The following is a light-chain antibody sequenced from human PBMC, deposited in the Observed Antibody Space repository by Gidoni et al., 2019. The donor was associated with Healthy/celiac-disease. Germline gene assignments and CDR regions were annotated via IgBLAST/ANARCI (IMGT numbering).Light chain of an antibody. V-gene: IGKV4-1*01. Sequence: DIVMTQSPDSLAVSLGERATINCKSSQSVFYSSNSKNYLAWYQQKPGQSPKLLIYWASTRESGVPDRFSGSGSVTDFTLTISSLRAEDVAVYYCQKYYSTPQTFGGGTKVEIK. J-gene: IGKJ4*01. CDR1: QSVFYSSNSKNY. CDR2: WAS. CDR3: QKYYSTPQT.